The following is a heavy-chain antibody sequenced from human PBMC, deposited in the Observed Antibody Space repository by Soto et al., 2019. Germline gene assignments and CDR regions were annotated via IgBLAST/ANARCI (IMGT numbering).Heavy chain of an antibody. CDR3: AKASSQQWLVHYWYFDL. Sequence: QVQLVESGGGVVQPGRSLRLSCAASGFTFSNYVMHWVRQAPGKGLEWVAVISFDGSNKYHVDSVKGRFTVSRDNYKNTVYLEMNSLRTEDTAVYYCAKASSQQWLVHYWYFDLWGRGTLVTVSS. CDR1: GFTFSNYV. D-gene: IGHD6-19*01. CDR2: ISFDGSNK. J-gene: IGHJ2*01. V-gene: IGHV3-30*18.